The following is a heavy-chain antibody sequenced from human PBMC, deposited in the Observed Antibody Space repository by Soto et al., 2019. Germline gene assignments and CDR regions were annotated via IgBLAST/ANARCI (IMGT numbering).Heavy chain of an antibody. D-gene: IGHD3-22*01. CDR2: IYHGGRT. Sequence: SETLSLTCAVSGYSISSGHYSGWLRQPPGNVLEGIGSIYHGGRTYYNPALNSRVTLSIDMTNNNVSLILNSVTAADTAGYYCAGVGPWVPYYYDRSPYSSQDWLGLWGQGTLVTGSS. CDR1: GYSISSGHY. V-gene: IGHV4-38-2*01. J-gene: IGHJ5*02. CDR3: AGVGPWVPYYYDRSPYSSQDWLGL.